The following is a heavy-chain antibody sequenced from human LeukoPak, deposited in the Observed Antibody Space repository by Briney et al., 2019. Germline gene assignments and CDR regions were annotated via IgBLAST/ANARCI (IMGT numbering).Heavy chain of an antibody. CDR2: ISSSSSYI. V-gene: IGHV3-21*01. D-gene: IGHD6-13*01. Sequence: PGGSLRLSCAASGFTFSSYSMNWVRQAPGKGLEWVSSISSSSSYIYYADSVKGRFTISSDNAKNSLYLQMNSLRAEDTAVYYCARVSGSSSWYWFDPWGQGTLVTVSS. CDR1: GFTFSSYS. J-gene: IGHJ5*02. CDR3: ARVSGSSSWYWFDP.